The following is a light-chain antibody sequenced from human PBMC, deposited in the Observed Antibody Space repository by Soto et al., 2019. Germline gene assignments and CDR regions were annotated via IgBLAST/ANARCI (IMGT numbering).Light chain of an antibody. CDR1: QRVDDSH. CDR3: QQYRMSPNT. V-gene: IGKV3-20*01. J-gene: IGKJ5*01. Sequence: IFLRQYRGTLSLSPGGIATLSCRSSQRVDDSHLAWYQLRPGQAPRLLIFGASTRATGIPDRFSGSGSGTDFSLTIRGLKPEDFAVYYCQQYRMSPNTFGQGTRLEIK. CDR2: GAS.